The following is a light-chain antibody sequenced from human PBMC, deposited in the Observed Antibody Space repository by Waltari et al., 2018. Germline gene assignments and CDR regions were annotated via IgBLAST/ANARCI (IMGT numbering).Light chain of an antibody. CDR1: SLRRYY. Sequence: SSELTQDPAVSVALGQTVMITCQGDSLRRYYASWYQQRPGQAPFLVLYGHDNRPSGIPDRFSGSTSGNTASLTITRAQAEDAGVYYCLSRDSSSTRVFGGGTTLTV. CDR2: GHD. CDR3: LSRDSSSTRV. V-gene: IGLV3-19*01. J-gene: IGLJ3*02.